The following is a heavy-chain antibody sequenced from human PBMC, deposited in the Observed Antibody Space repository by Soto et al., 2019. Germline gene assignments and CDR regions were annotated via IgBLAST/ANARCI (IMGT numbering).Heavy chain of an antibody. CDR2: ISIDGKTK. Sequence: GGSLRLSCAASGFTFSRYDFHWVRQPPGKGLEWLAVISIDGKTKYYADSVKGRFTISRDNSKSTLYLDMNSLRGDDTAVYYCANLYYYDSSGDHYWGQGTLVTVSS. CDR1: GFTFSRYD. CDR3: ANLYYYDSSGDHY. D-gene: IGHD3-22*01. V-gene: IGHV3-30*04. J-gene: IGHJ4*02.